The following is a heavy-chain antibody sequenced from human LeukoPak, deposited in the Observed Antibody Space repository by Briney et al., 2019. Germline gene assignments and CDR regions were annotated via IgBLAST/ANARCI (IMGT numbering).Heavy chain of an antibody. V-gene: IGHV3-23*01. CDR1: GFIFSNYP. D-gene: IGHD2-21*02. Sequence: PGGSLRLSCAASGFIFSNYPMSCVRQAPGKGLEWISVLSGSSVDTASAENVKGRFTISRDNSRNTLYLQMNNLRAEDTAVYYCSKTLGDSAVHPDYWGQGALVSISS. CDR3: SKTLGDSAVHPDY. J-gene: IGHJ4*02. CDR2: LSGSSVDT.